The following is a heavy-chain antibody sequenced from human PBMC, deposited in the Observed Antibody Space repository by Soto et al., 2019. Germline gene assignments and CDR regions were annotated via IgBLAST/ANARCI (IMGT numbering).Heavy chain of an antibody. CDR3: ARTDIVTTNWFDP. V-gene: IGHV4-34*02. CDR1: GESFIGYY. J-gene: IGHJ5*02. D-gene: IGHD5-12*01. Sequence: QVHLQQWGAGLLKPSETLSLTCAVYGESFIGYYWTWIRQPPGKGLEWIGEINHRGSTNYNPSLKSRGTISIDTSKNQCSLKLASVTAADTSVYYCARTDIVTTNWFDPWGQGTLVTVSS. CDR2: INHRGST.